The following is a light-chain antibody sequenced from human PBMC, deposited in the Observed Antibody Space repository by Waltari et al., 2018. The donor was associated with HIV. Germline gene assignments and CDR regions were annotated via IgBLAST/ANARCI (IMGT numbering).Light chain of an antibody. Sequence: SYVLTQPPSVSVAPGQTARITCGGNNLGSKNVHWYQQKPGQAPVLVVYDDSDRPSGIPERFSGSKSVNTATLTISRVEAGDEADYYCQVWDSSSDHYVFGSGTKVTVL. CDR3: QVWDSSSDHYV. J-gene: IGLJ1*01. CDR1: NLGSKN. CDR2: DDS. V-gene: IGLV3-21*02.